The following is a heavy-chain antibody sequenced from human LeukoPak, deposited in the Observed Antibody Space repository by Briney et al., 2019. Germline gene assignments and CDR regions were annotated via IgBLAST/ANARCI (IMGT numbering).Heavy chain of an antibody. CDR2: MYAGGTT. Sequence: GGSLRLSCAASGVIVSRNFMSWVRQAPGKGLQWVAIMYAGGTTDYSDSVRGRFHISRDSSNNILSLQINSLRAEDTAVYYCARGSGSGWPLDRWGQGALVTVSS. CDR1: GVIVSRNF. J-gene: IGHJ5*02. V-gene: IGHV3-53*01. CDR3: ARGSGSGWPLDR. D-gene: IGHD6-19*01.